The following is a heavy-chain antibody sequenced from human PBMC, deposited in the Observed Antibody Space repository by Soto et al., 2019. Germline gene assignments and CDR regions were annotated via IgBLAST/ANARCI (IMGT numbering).Heavy chain of an antibody. CDR1: GFTFSSYT. CDR3: ARVGYSGIYFVPFDY. D-gene: IGHD1-26*01. V-gene: IGHV3-21*01. Sequence: GGSLRLSCAASGFTFSSYTMHWVRQAPGKGLEWVSAISGSSNYMYYADSLRGRFTISRDNAKNSLFLQMNSLRTEDTAVYYRARVGYSGIYFVPFDYSGQGSLVTVSS. CDR2: ISGSSNYM. J-gene: IGHJ4*02.